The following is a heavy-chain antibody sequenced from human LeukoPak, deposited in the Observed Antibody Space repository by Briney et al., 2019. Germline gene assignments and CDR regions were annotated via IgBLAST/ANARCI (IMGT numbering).Heavy chain of an antibody. CDR1: GYTFTDYY. V-gene: IGHV1-2*02. CDR3: TRPGYYTDTSCEGLDY. J-gene: IGHJ4*02. D-gene: IGHD2-8*02. Sequence: GASVKVSCKPSGYTFTDYYIHWMRQAPGQGPEWMGWINPNSGGSSSAQKFQGRVTMTWDTSISTAYMELSSLTSDDTAVYYCTRPGYYTDTSCEGLDYWGQGTLVTVSS. CDR2: INPNSGGS.